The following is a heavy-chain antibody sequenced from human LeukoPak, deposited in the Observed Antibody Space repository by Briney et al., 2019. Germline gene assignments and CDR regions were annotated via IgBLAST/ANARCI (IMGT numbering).Heavy chain of an antibody. CDR3: AADVPCPAAQIDC. CDR2: IKSKADGETT. D-gene: IGHD2-15*01. J-gene: IGHJ4*02. Sequence: PGGSLRLSCAASGFTFTNAWMSWVRQAPRKELEWVARIKSKADGETTEYAAPVKGRFTISRDDSENMLYLQMNSLQTGDTGVYYCAADVPCPAAQIDCWGQGTPVTVSS. CDR1: GFTFTNAW. V-gene: IGHV3-15*01.